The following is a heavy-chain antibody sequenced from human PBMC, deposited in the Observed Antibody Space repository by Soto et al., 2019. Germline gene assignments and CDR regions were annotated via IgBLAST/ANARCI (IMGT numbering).Heavy chain of an antibody. CDR2: FDPEDGET. CDR3: ATPRAYDFWSAQYYFDY. D-gene: IGHD3-3*01. CDR1: GYTLTELS. V-gene: IGHV1-24*01. Sequence: QVQLVQSGAEVKKPGASVKVSCKVSGYTLTELSMHWVRQAPGKGLEWMGGFDPEDGETIYAQKFQGRVTMTEXXSXDXXYMELSSLRSEDTAVYYCATPRAYDFWSAQYYFDYWGQGTLVTVSS. J-gene: IGHJ4*02.